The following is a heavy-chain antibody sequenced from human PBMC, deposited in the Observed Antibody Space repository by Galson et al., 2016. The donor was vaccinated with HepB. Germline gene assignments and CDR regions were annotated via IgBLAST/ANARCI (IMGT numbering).Heavy chain of an antibody. CDR3: AGMVGRYYFDY. V-gene: IGHV4-31*03. CDR1: GGSISSGGYY. D-gene: IGHD1-26*01. CDR2: IYYSGST. Sequence: LSLTCTVSGGSISSGGYYWSWIRQHPGKGLEWIRYIYYSGSTHYNPSLKSRVTISVDTSKNEFSLKLSSVTDADTAVYYCAGMVGRYYFDYWGQGTLVTVSS. J-gene: IGHJ4*02.